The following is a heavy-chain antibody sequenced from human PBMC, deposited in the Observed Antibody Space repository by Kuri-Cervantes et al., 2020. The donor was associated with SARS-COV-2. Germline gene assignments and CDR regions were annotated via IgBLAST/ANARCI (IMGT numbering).Heavy chain of an antibody. Sequence: ESLKISCTVSGGSISSYYWSWIRQPPGKGLEWIGYIYYSGSTNYNPSLKSRVTISVDTSKNQFSLKLSSVTAADTAVYYWARGGYGDYLSWGQGTLVTVSS. CDR1: GGSISSYY. V-gene: IGHV4-59*01. CDR2: IYYSGST. D-gene: IGHD4-17*01. CDR3: ARGGYGDYLS. J-gene: IGHJ5*02.